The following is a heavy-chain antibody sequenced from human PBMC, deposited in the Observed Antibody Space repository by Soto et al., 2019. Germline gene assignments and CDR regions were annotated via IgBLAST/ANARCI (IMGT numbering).Heavy chain of an antibody. CDR3: VRGTPTPGLDI. Sequence: SLRLSCAASGFTFNIYGMHWVRQAPDKGLEWVALISYDGSNQYYADSVKGRFTISRDSAKNSLYLQIDSLRVEDTAIYYCVRGTPTPGLDIWGHGTPVTVSS. D-gene: IGHD1-1*01. V-gene: IGHV3-30*03. CDR2: ISYDGSNQ. CDR1: GFTFNIYG. J-gene: IGHJ4*01.